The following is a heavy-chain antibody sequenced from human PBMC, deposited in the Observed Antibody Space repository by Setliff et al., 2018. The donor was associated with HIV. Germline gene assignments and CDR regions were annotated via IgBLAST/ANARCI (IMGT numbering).Heavy chain of an antibody. D-gene: IGHD2-8*01. CDR1: GFIFSSYW. CDR3: ARGNAGFQH. J-gene: IGHJ1*01. Sequence: GGSLRLSCAASGFIFSSYWMSWVRQAPGKGLEWVANIKQDGSEKYYVDSVKGRFTISRDNAKNSLYLQMNSLRAEDTAVYYCARGNAGFQHWGQGTLVTVSS. CDR2: IKQDGSEK. V-gene: IGHV3-7*01.